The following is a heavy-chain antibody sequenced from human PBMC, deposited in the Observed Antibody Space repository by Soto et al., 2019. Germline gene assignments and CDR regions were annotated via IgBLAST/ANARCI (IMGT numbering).Heavy chain of an antibody. CDR3: AVELSTAFDV. D-gene: IGHD3-16*02. CDR2: IYPSDSDT. Sequence: PXESLKISCKVSGCRFTSQWIGWVRQRPGKGLEWMGIIYPSDSDTRYSPSFQGQVTISADKSISTAYLQWSSLRASDTAMYYCAVELSTAFDVWGQGTLVTVSS. CDR1: GCRFTSQW. J-gene: IGHJ3*01. V-gene: IGHV5-51*01.